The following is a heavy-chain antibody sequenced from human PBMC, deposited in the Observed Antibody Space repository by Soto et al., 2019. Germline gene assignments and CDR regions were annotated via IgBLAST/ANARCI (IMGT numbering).Heavy chain of an antibody. J-gene: IGHJ5*02. V-gene: IGHV2-5*01. D-gene: IGHD3-22*01. CDR2: IYWNDDK. CDR1: GFSLSTSGVG. CDR3: AHRVTYYYDSSGYYWFDP. Sequence: QITLKESGPTLVKPTQTLTLTCTFSGFSLSTSGVGVGWIRQPPGKALEWLALIYWNDDKRYSPSLKSRLTLTKETSKNQVVLTMTNMEPVDTATYYCAHRVTYYYDSSGYYWFDPWGQGTLVTVSS.